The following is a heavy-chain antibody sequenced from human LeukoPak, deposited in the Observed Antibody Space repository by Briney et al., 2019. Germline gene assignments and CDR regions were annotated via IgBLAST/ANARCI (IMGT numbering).Heavy chain of an antibody. J-gene: IGHJ3*02. Sequence: GGSLRLSCAASGFXVSSSYISWARQAPGKGLEWVSAIYSGGSTYYADSVRGRFTISRDNSKNTLYLQMNSLRAEDTAVYYCAREVAASRYAFDIWGQGTMVTVSS. D-gene: IGHD6-6*01. V-gene: IGHV3-66*01. CDR1: GFXVSSSY. CDR3: AREVAASRYAFDI. CDR2: IYSGGST.